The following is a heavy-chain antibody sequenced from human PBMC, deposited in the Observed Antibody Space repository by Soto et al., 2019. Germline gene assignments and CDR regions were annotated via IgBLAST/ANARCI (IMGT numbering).Heavy chain of an antibody. Sequence: LSLTCAVYGGSFSGYYWSWIRQPPGKGLEWIGEINHSGSTNYNPSLKSRVTISVDTSKNQFSLKLSSVTAADTAVYYCARGRRLLDIVVVPASYNWFDPWGQGTLVTVSS. J-gene: IGHJ5*02. D-gene: IGHD2-2*01. CDR1: GGSFSGYY. CDR2: INHSGST. CDR3: ARGRRLLDIVVVPASYNWFDP. V-gene: IGHV4-34*01.